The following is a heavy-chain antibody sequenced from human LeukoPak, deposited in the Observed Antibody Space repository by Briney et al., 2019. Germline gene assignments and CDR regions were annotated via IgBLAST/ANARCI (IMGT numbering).Heavy chain of an antibody. CDR3: ARDYCSSTSCPDA. CDR2: LSAYNGNT. CDR1: GYTFTSYA. V-gene: IGHV1-18*01. D-gene: IGHD2-2*01. J-gene: IGHJ4*02. Sequence: GASVKVSCKASGYTFTSYAISWVRQAPGQGLEWMGWLSAYNGNTNYAQKLQGRVTMTTDTSTSTVYMELSRLRSEDTAVYYCARDYCSSTSCPDAWGQGTLVTVSS.